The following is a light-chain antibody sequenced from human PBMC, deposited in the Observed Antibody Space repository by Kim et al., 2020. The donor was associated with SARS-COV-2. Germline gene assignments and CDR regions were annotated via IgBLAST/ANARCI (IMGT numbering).Light chain of an antibody. J-gene: IGLJ3*02. CDR1: ILEKKY. Sequence: SYELTQPSSVSVSPGQTARITCSGSILEKKYARWFQQKPGQAPMLLIYKDSERPSGIPERFSGSTSGATVTLTISGAQVEDEADYHCFSADDTLWV. V-gene: IGLV3-27*01. CDR2: KDS. CDR3: FSADDTLWV.